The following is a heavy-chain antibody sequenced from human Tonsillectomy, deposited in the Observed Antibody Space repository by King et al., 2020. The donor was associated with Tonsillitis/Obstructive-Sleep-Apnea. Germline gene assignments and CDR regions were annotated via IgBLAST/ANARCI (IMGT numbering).Heavy chain of an antibody. V-gene: IGHV5-51*01. J-gene: IGHJ6*03. CDR2: IYPGDSDT. D-gene: IGHD3-10*01. CDR1: GYSFTSYW. CDR3: ARVPYYYGSGSSPRRYYYYMDV. Sequence: QLVQSGAEVKKPGESLKISCKGSGYSFTSYWIGWVRQMPGKGLEWMGIIYPGDSDTRYSPSFQGQVTISADKSISTAYLQWSSLKASDTALYYCARVPYYYGSGSSPRRYYYYMDVWGKGTTVTVSS.